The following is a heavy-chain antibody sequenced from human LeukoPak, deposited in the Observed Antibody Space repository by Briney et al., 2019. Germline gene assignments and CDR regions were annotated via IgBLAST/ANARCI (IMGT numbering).Heavy chain of an antibody. V-gene: IGHV3-23*01. CDR1: GFTFSSYA. J-gene: IGHJ6*03. Sequence: GGSLRLSCAASGFTFSSYAMSWVRQAPGKGLEWVSAISGSGGSTYYADSVKGRFTISRDNSKNTLYLQMNSLRAEDTAVYYCAKYYDFWSGYSVYYYYMDVWGRGTTVTVSS. D-gene: IGHD3-3*01. CDR2: ISGSGGST. CDR3: AKYYDFWSGYSVYYYYMDV.